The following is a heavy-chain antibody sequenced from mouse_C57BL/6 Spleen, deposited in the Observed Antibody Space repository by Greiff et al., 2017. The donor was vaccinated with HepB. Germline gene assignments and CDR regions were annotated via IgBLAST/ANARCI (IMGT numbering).Heavy chain of an antibody. J-gene: IGHJ4*01. CDR1: GYTFTSYW. Sequence: QVQLQQPGAELVKPGASVKMSCKASGYTFTSYWITWVKQRPGQGLEWIGDIYPGSGSTNYNEKFKSKATLTVDTSSSTAYMQLSSLTSEDSAVYYCARRMGYYDGSSYGSYAMDYWGQGTSVTVSS. D-gene: IGHD1-1*01. CDR2: IYPGSGST. CDR3: ARRMGYYDGSSYGSYAMDY. V-gene: IGHV1-55*01.